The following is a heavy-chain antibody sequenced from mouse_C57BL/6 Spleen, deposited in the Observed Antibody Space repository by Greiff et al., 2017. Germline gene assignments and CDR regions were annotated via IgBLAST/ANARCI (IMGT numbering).Heavy chain of an antibody. CDR1: GFTFSDYY. J-gene: IGHJ1*03. CDR2: INYDGSST. CDR3: ARGNYGWYCDV. D-gene: IGHD2-1*01. Sequence: EVKLMESEGGLVQPGSSMKLSCTASGFTFSDYYMAWVRQVPEKGLEWVANINYDGSSTYYLDSLKSRFIISRDNAKNILYLQMSSLKSEDTATYYCARGNYGWYCDVWGTGTTVTVSS. V-gene: IGHV5-16*01.